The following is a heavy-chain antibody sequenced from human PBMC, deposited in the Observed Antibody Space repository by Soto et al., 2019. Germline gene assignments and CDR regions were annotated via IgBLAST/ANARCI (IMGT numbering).Heavy chain of an antibody. J-gene: IGHJ4*02. CDR3: ARPAYSGYERAYSFDY. V-gene: IGHV1-69*05. D-gene: IGHD5-12*01. Sequence: QVQLVQSGAEVKKPGSSVKVSCKASGGTFSSYAISWVRQAPGQGLEWMGGIIPIFGTANYAQKFQGRVTITXXEXTTXAYMELSSLRSEDTAVYYCARPAYSGYERAYSFDYWGQGTLVTVSS. CDR1: GGTFSSYA. CDR2: IIPIFGTA.